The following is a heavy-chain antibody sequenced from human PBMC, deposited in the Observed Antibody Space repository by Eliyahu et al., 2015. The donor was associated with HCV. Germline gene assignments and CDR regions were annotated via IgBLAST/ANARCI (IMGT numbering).Heavy chain of an antibody. CDR2: IYWNDDY. Sequence: QITLKESGPTLVKPTQTLTLPSTFPGFSLTXXGXGVGSIRQPPGKALEWXXXIYWNDDYHYSPSLKTRLTITKDTSRNQVVLTMANMHPVDTATYYCAHRRSVPVAGTFFDSWGQGTRVTVSS. J-gene: IGHJ5*01. CDR1: GFSLTXXGXG. D-gene: IGHD6-19*01. CDR3: AHRRSVPVAGTFFDS. V-gene: IGHV2-5*01.